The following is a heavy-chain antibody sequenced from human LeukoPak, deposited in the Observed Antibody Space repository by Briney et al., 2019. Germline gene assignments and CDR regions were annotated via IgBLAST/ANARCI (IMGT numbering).Heavy chain of an antibody. CDR2: IYPRGST. Sequence: PSETLSLTCTVSGGSVSSGSYSWSWIRQPPGKGLEWIGYIYPRGSTYYNPSLKSRVILSLDKSANQFSLNLSSVTAADTAVYYCARFSPRAMGNYLDFWGQGTLVTVSS. V-gene: IGHV4-30-2*01. D-gene: IGHD7-27*01. J-gene: IGHJ4*02. CDR1: GGSVSSGSYS. CDR3: ARFSPRAMGNYLDF.